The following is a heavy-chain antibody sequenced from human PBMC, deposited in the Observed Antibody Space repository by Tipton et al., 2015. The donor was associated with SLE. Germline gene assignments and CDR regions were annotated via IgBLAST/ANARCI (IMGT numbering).Heavy chain of an antibody. V-gene: IGHV1-46*03. D-gene: IGHD2-15*01. CDR1: GYTSTNYQ. CDR2: INPGADYT. Sequence: QLVQSGAEVKKPGASVKVSCKAYGYTSTNYQFHWVRRAPGQGLEWMGIINPGADYTTYAQNFQGRVTMTRDISRNTVYMELSGLRSEDTATYYCARESDSPDVWGQGTTVTVSS. J-gene: IGHJ6*02. CDR3: ARESDSPDV.